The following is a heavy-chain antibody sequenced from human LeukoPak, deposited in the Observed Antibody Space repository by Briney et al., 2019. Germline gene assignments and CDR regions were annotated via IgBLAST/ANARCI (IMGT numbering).Heavy chain of an antibody. D-gene: IGHD3-10*01. J-gene: IGHJ4*02. CDR1: GFTFSSYS. V-gene: IGHV3-21*01. CDR3: ARSMVRETFDY. Sequence: GGSLRLSRAASGFTFSSYSMSWVRQAPGKGLEWVSAISSSGSYIYYADSLKGRFTISRDNAKNALYLQMNSLRAEDTAVYYCARSMVRETFDYWGQGTLVTVSS. CDR2: ISSSGSYI.